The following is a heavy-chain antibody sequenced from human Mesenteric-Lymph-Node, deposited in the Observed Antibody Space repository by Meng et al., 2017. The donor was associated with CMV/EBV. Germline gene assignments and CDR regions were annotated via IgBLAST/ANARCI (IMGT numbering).Heavy chain of an antibody. CDR2: ISWNSGSL. CDR3: VRWFDP. V-gene: IGHV3-9*01. CDR1: GFTFDDHA. J-gene: IGHJ5*02. Sequence: SLKISCAASGFTFDDHAMHWVRQAPGKGLEWVSGISWNSGSLGYADSVKGRFTISRDNAKNSLYLQMNSLRAEDTAVYYCVRWFDPWGQGTLVTVSS.